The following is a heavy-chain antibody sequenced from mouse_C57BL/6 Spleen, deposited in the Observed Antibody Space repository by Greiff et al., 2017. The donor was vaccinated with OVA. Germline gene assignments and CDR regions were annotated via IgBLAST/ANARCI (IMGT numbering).Heavy chain of an antibody. V-gene: IGHV14-1*01. CDR1: GFNIKDYY. CDR2: IDPEDGDT. J-gene: IGHJ2*01. CDR3: TRIDYYYGSSFDY. Sequence: VQLQQSGAELVRPGASVKLSCTASGFNIKDYYMHWVKQRPEQGLEWIGRIDPEDGDTEYAPKFQGKATMTADTSSNTAYLQLSSLTSEDTAVYYCTRIDYYYGSSFDYWGQGTTLTVSS. D-gene: IGHD1-1*01.